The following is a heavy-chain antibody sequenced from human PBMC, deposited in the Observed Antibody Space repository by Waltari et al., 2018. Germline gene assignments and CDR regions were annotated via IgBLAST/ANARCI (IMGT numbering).Heavy chain of an antibody. CDR1: GGSISTGNYY. D-gene: IGHD3-10*02. CDR2: VYYSGLP. Sequence: QLQLQESGPGLVKPSETLSLTCTVSGGSISTGNYYWGWIRQPPGKGLEGIGSVYYSGLPYYNPSLKTRVTISIDPSKNQFPLRLNSVTAADTAIYYCARRISMSTNWFDPWGQGTLVTVSS. V-gene: IGHV4-39*01. CDR3: ARRISMSTNWFDP. J-gene: IGHJ5*02.